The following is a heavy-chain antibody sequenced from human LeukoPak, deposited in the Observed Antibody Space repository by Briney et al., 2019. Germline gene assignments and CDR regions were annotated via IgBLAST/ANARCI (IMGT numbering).Heavy chain of an antibody. CDR3: ARRRAYCGGDCYSGSYWYFDL. CDR1: GYSFTSYW. J-gene: IGHJ2*01. D-gene: IGHD2-21*02. Sequence: GESLKISCKGSGYSFTSYWIGWVRQMPVKGLEWMGIIYPGDSDTRYSPSFQGQVTISADKSISTAYLQWSSLKASDTAMYYCARRRAYCGGDCYSGSYWYFDLWGRGTLVTVSS. CDR2: IYPGDSDT. V-gene: IGHV5-51*01.